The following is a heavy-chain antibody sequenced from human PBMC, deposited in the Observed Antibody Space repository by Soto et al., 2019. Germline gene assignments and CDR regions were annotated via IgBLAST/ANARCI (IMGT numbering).Heavy chain of an antibody. V-gene: IGHV3-11*06. CDR3: ARGGQVVPAAKAGFFY. J-gene: IGHJ4*02. D-gene: IGHD2-2*01. CDR1: GFTFSDYY. CDR2: ISTGSSYT. Sequence: QVQLVESGGHLVKPGGSLRLSCAASGFTFSDYYMSWVRQAPGKGLEWISYISTGSSYTKYSDSVEGRFTVSRDNAKNSLYLQMNSLRDEDSGVYYCARGGQVVPAAKAGFFYGGQGTLVTVSS.